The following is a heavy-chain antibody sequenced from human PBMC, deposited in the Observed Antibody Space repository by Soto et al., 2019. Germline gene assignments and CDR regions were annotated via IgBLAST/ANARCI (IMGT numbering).Heavy chain of an antibody. V-gene: IGHV1-2*02. Sequence: GASVKVSGKASGYTFTGYYMHWVRQAPGKWLEWMGWINPTSGGTNYAQKFQGRVTMTRDTSISTAYMELSRLRSDDTAVYYCAIAGIAAAVIGVYALDVWGQVTTVTASS. CDR1: GYTFTGYY. J-gene: IGHJ6*02. CDR2: INPTSGGT. D-gene: IGHD6-25*01. CDR3: AIAGIAAAVIGVYALDV.